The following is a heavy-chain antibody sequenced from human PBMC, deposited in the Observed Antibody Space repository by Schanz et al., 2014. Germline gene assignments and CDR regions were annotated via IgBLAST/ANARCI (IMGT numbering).Heavy chain of an antibody. Sequence: VQLLESGGGLVQPGGSLRLSCAASGFTFSSYAMHWVRQAPGKGLEWVSALSGSGGSTYYADSVKGRFTISRDNSKNTLYLQMNSLRAEDTAVYYCAKDPSHGDYDYYFDYWGQGTLVTVSS. CDR2: LSGSGGST. D-gene: IGHD3-22*01. CDR3: AKDPSHGDYDYYFDY. V-gene: IGHV3-23*01. J-gene: IGHJ4*02. CDR1: GFTFSSYA.